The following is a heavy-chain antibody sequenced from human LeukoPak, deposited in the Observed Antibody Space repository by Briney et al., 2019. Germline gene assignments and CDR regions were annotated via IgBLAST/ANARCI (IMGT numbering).Heavy chain of an antibody. J-gene: IGHJ6*03. CDR1: GGTFSSYA. Sequence: ASVKVSCKASGGTFSSYAISWVRQAPGQGLEWMGGIIPIFGTANYAQKFQGRVTITTDESTSTAYMELSSLRSEDTAVYYCARGQGERSYYYYMDVWGKGTTVTVSS. D-gene: IGHD1-1*01. V-gene: IGHV1-69*05. CDR3: ARGQGERSYYYYMDV. CDR2: IIPIFGTA.